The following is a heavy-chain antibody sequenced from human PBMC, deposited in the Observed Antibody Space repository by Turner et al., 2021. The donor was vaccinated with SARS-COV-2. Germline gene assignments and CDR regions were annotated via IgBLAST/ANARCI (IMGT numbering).Heavy chain of an antibody. V-gene: IGHV4-39*01. Sequence: QLQLQESGPGLVKPSETLSLTCTVSGGSISSSSYYWGWIRQPPGKGLAWIGSLYYSGSTYYNPSLKSRVTISVDTSKNQFSLKLSSVTAADTAVYYCAGEEVVFRASHTLYYYGMDVWGQGTTVTVSS. CDR1: GGSISSSSYY. CDR3: AGEEVVFRASHTLYYYGMDV. CDR2: LYYSGST. J-gene: IGHJ6*02. D-gene: IGHD3-22*01.